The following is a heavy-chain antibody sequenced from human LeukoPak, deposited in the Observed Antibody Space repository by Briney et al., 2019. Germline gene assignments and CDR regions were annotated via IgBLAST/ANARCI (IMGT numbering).Heavy chain of an antibody. CDR3: ATRAEQYYFDY. V-gene: IGHV3-23*01. D-gene: IGHD1/OR15-1a*01. CDR1: GFTFSSYW. Sequence: GGSLRLSCAASGFTFSSYWMHWVRQAPGKGLEWVSAISGSGGSTYYADSVKGRFTISRDNSKNTLYLQMNSLRAEDTAVYYCATRAEQYYFDYWGQGTLVTVSS. CDR2: ISGSGGST. J-gene: IGHJ4*02.